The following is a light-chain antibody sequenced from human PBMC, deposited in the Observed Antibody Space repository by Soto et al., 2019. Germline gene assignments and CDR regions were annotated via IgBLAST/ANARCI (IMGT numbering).Light chain of an antibody. CDR1: QSVSSSY. Sequence: EIVLTQSPGTLSLSPGERATLSCRASQSVSSSYLAWYQQKPGQAPRLLIYGASSRATGIPDRFSGSGSGTDFTLTISRLEPEDFATYCCQHYGGMWAFGQGTKVEVK. J-gene: IGKJ1*01. CDR2: GAS. V-gene: IGKV3-20*01. CDR3: QHYGGMWA.